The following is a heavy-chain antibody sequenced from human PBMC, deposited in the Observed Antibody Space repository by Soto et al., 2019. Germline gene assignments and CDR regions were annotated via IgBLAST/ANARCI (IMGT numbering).Heavy chain of an antibody. J-gene: IGHJ2*01. CDR1: GGAITNAGYS. D-gene: IGHD6-13*01. CDR2: IYDGGST. CDR3: GRDGGSSWSSAGWYFDL. Sequence: QLQLQESGSGLVKPSQTLSLTCAVSGGAITNAGYSWSWIRQPPGKGLEWIGYIYDGGSTYYNPSLKSRVTISVDRSKNQFSLNLSSVTAADTAVYYCGRDGGSSWSSAGWYFDLWGRGTLVIVSS. V-gene: IGHV4-30-2*01.